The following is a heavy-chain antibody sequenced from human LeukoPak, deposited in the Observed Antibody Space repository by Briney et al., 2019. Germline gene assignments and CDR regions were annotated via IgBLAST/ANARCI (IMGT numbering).Heavy chain of an antibody. V-gene: IGHV3-74*01. CDR3: AREVVVAATPLDY. CDR1: GFTFRSYG. J-gene: IGHJ4*02. D-gene: IGHD2-15*01. CDR2: INSDGSST. Sequence: SGGSLRLSCAASGFTFRSYGTHWVRQAPGKGLVWVSRINSDGSSTSYAESVKGRFTISRDNAKNTLYLQMNSLRAEDTAVYYCAREVVVAATPLDYWGQGTLVTVSS.